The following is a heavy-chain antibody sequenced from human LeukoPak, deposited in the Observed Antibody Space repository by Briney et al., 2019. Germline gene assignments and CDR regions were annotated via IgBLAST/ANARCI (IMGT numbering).Heavy chain of an antibody. J-gene: IGHJ4*02. D-gene: IGHD2-15*01. CDR1: GFTFNSSA. CDR3: AKVSGYFDY. CDR2: IRYDGSNK. V-gene: IGHV3-30*02. Sequence: PGGSLRLSCAASGFTFNSSAMHWVRQAPGKGLEWVAFIRYDGSNKYYADSVRGRFTISRDNSKNTLYLQMNSLRSEDTAVYYCAKVSGYFDYWGQGTLVTVSS.